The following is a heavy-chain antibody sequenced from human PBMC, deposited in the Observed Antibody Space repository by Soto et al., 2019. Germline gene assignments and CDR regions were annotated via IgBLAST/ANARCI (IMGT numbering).Heavy chain of an antibody. CDR2: ISYDGSDK. V-gene: IGHV3-30*18. CDR1: GIDFRIHG. J-gene: IGHJ4*02. D-gene: IGHD1-1*01. CDR3: AKPLTNWQPMIYY. Sequence: QVELVESGGGVVQPGTSLRLSCVASGIDFRIHGLHWVRQGPGEGLEWVAYISYDGSDKYYGDSVRGRFTISRDNSKNTLYLQMASLRATDPAVYFCAKPLTNWQPMIYYWCQGTRVIVSS.